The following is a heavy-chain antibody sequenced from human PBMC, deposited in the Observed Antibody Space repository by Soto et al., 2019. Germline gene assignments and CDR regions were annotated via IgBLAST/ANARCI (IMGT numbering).Heavy chain of an antibody. Sequence: GASVTVSCMASGCSFINFGISWVRQPPGQGREWMGGIVSGFGRPHYAQRFRGRLTITADESTSTGYMEIISLRSDDTAVYYCAREGSGYNFWGQGTQVTVSS. J-gene: IGHJ4*02. CDR2: IVSGFGRP. V-gene: IGHV1-69*13. CDR1: GCSFINFG. D-gene: IGHD5-12*01. CDR3: AREGSGYNF.